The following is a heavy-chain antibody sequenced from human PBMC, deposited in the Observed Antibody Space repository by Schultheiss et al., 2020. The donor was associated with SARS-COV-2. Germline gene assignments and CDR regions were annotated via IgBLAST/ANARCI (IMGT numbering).Heavy chain of an antibody. CDR2: MNPNSGNT. CDR1: GYTFTSYD. CDR3: ARSAVSMIVVVRYGMDV. J-gene: IGHJ6*02. D-gene: IGHD3-22*01. V-gene: IGHV1-8*01. Sequence: ASVKVSCKASGYTFTSYDINWVRQATGQGLEWMGWMNPNSGNTGYAQKFQGRVTMTRNTSISTAYMELSSLRSEDTAVYYCARSAVSMIVVVRYGMDVWGQGTTVTVSS.